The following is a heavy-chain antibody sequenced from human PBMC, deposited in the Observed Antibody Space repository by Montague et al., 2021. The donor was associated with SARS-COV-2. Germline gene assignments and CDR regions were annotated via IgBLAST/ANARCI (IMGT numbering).Heavy chain of an antibody. D-gene: IGHD3-3*01. Sequence: SETLSLTCAVYGGSFSGYYWSWIRQPPGQGLEWIGEVNHSGSTNYNPSLKSRVPISVDTSTNQFSLKMNSVCAAETAVYYCARGQVTIFGVLIMLPAAGALDIWGRGTMVSVSS. CDR1: GGSFSGYY. CDR3: ARGQVTIFGVLIMLPAAGALDI. V-gene: IGHV4-34*01. J-gene: IGHJ3*02. CDR2: VNHSGST.